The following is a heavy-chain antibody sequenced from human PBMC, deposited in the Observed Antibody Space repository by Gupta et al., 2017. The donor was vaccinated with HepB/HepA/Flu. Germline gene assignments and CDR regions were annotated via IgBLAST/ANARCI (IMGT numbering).Heavy chain of an antibody. D-gene: IGHD2-21*02. CDR2: IYWDDDK. CDR3: AQTARGVGRN. V-gene: IGHV2-5*02. J-gene: IGHJ4*02. CDR1: GFSLSISGVG. Sequence: QITLKASGPTLVKPTQTLTLTCPFSGFSLSISGVGVGWIRQPPGKALEWLALIYWDDDKRYSPSLKTRLTITKDTSKNQVVLTMTNMDPVDKAKDYCAQTARGVGRNGGQGTLVTVSS.